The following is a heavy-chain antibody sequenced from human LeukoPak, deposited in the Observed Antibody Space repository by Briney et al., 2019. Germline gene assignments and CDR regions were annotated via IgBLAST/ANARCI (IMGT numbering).Heavy chain of an antibody. CDR1: GFSFSSYW. CDR3: VRGLGAGYSYAYGVY. V-gene: IGHV3-74*01. Sequence: PRGSLRLSCEASGFSFSSYWMHGVRQAPGKGRVWVSRINGDGSDTNSAASVKGRFTISRDSAKNPLNLQMNSLRAEDTALYYCVRGLGAGYSYAYGVYWGQGTLVTASS. J-gene: IGHJ4*02. CDR2: INGDGSDT. D-gene: IGHD5-18*01.